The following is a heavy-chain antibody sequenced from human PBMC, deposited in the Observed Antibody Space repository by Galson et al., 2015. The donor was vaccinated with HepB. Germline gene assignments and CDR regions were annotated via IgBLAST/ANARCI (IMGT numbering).Heavy chain of an antibody. J-gene: IGHJ4*02. CDR2: IVSDGTSA. V-gene: IGHV3-74*01. D-gene: IGHD3-10*01. Sequence: SLRLSCAASGLTFSSYWMHWVRQAPGKGLMWVSRIVSDGTSATYADSVKGRFTISRDNAKNTLYLQMNSLRAEDTAVYYCVCGGGSYSLSYWGQGTLVTVSS. CDR1: GLTFSSYW. CDR3: VCGGGSYSLSY.